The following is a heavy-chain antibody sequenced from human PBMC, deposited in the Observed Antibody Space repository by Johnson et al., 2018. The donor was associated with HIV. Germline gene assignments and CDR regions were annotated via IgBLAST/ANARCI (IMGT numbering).Heavy chain of an antibody. CDR3: AKDMRLGELYPDASDI. Sequence: QVQLVESVGSMVRPGRSLRLSCAASGFTFSNYGMHWVRQAPGKELEWVAVISYDGSNKYYADSVKGRFTISRDNSKNTLYVQMNSLRPEDTAVYYCAKDMRLGELYPDASDIWGQGTLVTVSS. V-gene: IGHV3-30*18. D-gene: IGHD3-16*01. CDR2: ISYDGSNK. J-gene: IGHJ3*02. CDR1: GFTFSNYG.